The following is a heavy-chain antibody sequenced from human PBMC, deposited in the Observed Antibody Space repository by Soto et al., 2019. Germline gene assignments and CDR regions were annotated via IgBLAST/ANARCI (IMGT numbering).Heavy chain of an antibody. J-gene: IGHJ4*02. CDR1: GYTFTSYY. V-gene: IGHV1-46*01. D-gene: IGHD3-22*01. CDR3: ARDSGGYRPFARLIQVSTHY. Sequence: ASVKVSCKASGYTFTSYYMHWVRQAPGQGLEWMGIINPSGGSTSYAQKFQGRVTMTRDTSTSTVYMELSSLRSEDTAVYYCARDSGGYRPFARLIQVSTHYRGQGLLVTLSS. CDR2: INPSGGST.